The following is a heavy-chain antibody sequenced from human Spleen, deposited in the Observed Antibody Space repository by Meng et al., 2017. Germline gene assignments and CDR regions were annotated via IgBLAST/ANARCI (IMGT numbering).Heavy chain of an antibody. CDR1: GGSISSIDW. CDR3: ASWIYSCGWQ. Sequence: QGQLQQGGAGLLKPSETLSLTCVVSGGSISSIDWWSWVRQPPGKGLEWIGEIYHGGDTNYNPSLKSRVTIAIDRSKNQFSLKLTSVTAADTAVYYCASWIYSCGWQWGQGALVTVSS. CDR2: IYHGGDT. J-gene: IGHJ4*02. D-gene: IGHD6-19*01. V-gene: IGHV4/OR15-8*02.